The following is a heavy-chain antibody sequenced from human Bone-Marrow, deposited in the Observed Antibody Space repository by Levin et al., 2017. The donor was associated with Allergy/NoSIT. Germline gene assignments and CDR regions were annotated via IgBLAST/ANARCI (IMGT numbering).Heavy chain of an antibody. J-gene: IGHJ5*02. V-gene: IGHV4-4*07. CDR3: ARGGNWFDP. CDR2: IFTTGST. D-gene: IGHD3-10*01. CDR1: GGSNSNYY. Sequence: SQTLSLTCLVSGGSNSNYYWSWIRQPAGKGLEWIGNIFTTGSTNYNPSLKNRVTMSMGHSKNQFSLNLTSVTAADTAVYYCARGGNWFDPWGQGTPVTVSS.